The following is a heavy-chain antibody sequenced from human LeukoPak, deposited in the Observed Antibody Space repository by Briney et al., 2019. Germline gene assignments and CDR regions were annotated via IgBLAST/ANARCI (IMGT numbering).Heavy chain of an antibody. CDR1: GGSISSSSYY. V-gene: IGHV4-39*01. D-gene: IGHD3-10*01. CDR3: ARLTAVLLWFGELSVFDY. Sequence: SETLSLTCTVSGGSISSSSYYWGWIRQPPGKGLEWIGSIYYSGSTYYNPSLKSRVTISVDTSKNQFSLKLSSVTAADTAVYYCARLTAVLLWFGELSVFDYWGQGTLVTVSS. CDR2: IYYSGST. J-gene: IGHJ4*02.